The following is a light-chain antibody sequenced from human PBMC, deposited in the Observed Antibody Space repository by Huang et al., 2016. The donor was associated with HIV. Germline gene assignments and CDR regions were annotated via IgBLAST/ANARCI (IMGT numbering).Light chain of an antibody. J-gene: IGKJ1*01. CDR2: GAS. V-gene: IGKV3D-15*01. Sequence: EIVMTQSPATLSVSPGERATLSCRASQSVSSNLAWYQQKPGQAPRLLIYGASTRATVIPARFMGSGSGTYFTLTISSLQSEDFAVYYCKQYNNWPRTFGQGTKVEIK. CDR3: KQYNNWPRT. CDR1: QSVSSN.